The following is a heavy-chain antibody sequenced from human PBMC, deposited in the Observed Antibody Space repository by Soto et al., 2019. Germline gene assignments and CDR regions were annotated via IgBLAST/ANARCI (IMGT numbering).Heavy chain of an antibody. Sequence: QVQLVESGGGVVQPGRSLRLSCAASGFTFSSYGMHWVRQAPGKGLEWVAGISYDGSNKYYADSVKGRFTISRDNSKNTLYLQMHSLRAEDTAVYYCAKDLAIAAGLFYYWGQGTLVTVSS. J-gene: IGHJ4*02. CDR3: AKDLAIAAGLFYY. CDR1: GFTFSSYG. CDR2: ISYDGSNK. D-gene: IGHD6-13*01. V-gene: IGHV3-30*18.